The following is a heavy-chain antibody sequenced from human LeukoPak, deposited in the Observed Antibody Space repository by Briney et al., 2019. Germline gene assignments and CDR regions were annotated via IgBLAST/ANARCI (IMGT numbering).Heavy chain of an antibody. CDR3: ARGAETYGDY. CDR2: INPNSGGT. CDR1: GYTFTGYY. J-gene: IGHJ4*02. Sequence: ASVKVSCKASGYTFTGYYMHWVRQAPGQGLEWMGWINPNSGGTNYAQKFQGRVTMTRNTSISTAYMELSSLRSEDTAVYYCARGAETYGDYWGQGTLVTVSS. V-gene: IGHV1-2*02. D-gene: IGHD3-16*01.